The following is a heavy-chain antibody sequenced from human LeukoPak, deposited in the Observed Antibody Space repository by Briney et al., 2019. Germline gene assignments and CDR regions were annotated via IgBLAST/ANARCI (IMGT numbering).Heavy chain of an antibody. CDR3: ARVMVRGVIINGFDP. J-gene: IGHJ5*02. D-gene: IGHD3-10*01. V-gene: IGHV4-34*01. CDR1: GGSFSGYY. Sequence: SETLSLTCAVYGGSFSGYYWSWIRQPPGKGLEWIGEINHSGSTNYNPSLESRVTISVDTSKNQFSLKLSSVTAADTAVYYCARVMVRGVIINGFDPWGQGTLVTVSS. CDR2: INHSGST.